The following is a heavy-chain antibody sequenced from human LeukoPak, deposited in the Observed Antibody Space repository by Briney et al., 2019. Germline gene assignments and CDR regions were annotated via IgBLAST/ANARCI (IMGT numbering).Heavy chain of an antibody. D-gene: IGHD4/OR15-4a*01. V-gene: IGHV1-18*04. CDR3: ARDQDYGATPAYYYYMDV. CDR1: GYTFTGYY. CDR2: ISAYNGNT. J-gene: IGHJ6*03. Sequence: RASVKVSCKAAGYTFTGYYMHWVRQAPGQGLEWMGWISAYNGNTNYAQKLQGRVTMTTDTSTSTAYMELWSLRSDDTAVYYCARDQDYGATPAYYYYMDVWGKGTTVTVSS.